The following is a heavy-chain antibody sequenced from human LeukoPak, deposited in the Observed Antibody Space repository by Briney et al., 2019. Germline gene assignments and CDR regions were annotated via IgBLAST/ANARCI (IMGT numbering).Heavy chain of an antibody. CDR1: GGTFSSYA. Sequence: GASVKVSCKASGGTFSSYAISWVRQAPGQGLEWMGGIIPIFGTANYAQKFQGKVTITADESTSTAYMELSSLRSEDTAVYYCARDASSGFDYWGQGTLVTVSS. J-gene: IGHJ4*02. V-gene: IGHV1-69*13. CDR3: ARDASSGFDY. CDR2: IIPIFGTA. D-gene: IGHD6-25*01.